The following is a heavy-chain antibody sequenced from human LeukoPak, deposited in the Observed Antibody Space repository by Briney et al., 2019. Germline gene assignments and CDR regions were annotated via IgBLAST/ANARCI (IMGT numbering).Heavy chain of an antibody. CDR1: GGSISSSSYY. CDR2: IYTSGST. Sequence: SETLSLTCTVSGGSISSSSYYWSWIRQPAGEGLEWIGRIYTSGSTNYNPSLKSRVTISVDTSKNQFSLKLSSVTAADTAVYYCARAKWFNYYYYYMDVWGKGTTVAVSS. CDR3: ARAKWFNYYYYYMDV. D-gene: IGHD3-10*01. J-gene: IGHJ6*03. V-gene: IGHV4-61*02.